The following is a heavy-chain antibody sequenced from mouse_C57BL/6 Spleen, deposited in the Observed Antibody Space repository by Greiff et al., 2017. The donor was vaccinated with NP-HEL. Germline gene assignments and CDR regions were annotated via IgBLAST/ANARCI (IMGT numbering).Heavy chain of an antibody. D-gene: IGHD1-1*01. V-gene: IGHV2-9-1*01. J-gene: IGHJ4*01. CDR2: IWTGGGT. CDR1: GFSLTSYA. Sequence: VKLMESGPGLVAPSQSLSITCTVSGFSLTSYAISWVRQPPGKGLEWLGVIWTGGGTNYNSALKSRLSISKDNSKSQVFLKMNSLQTDDTARYYCARNYYYGVATGLYYAMDYWGQGTSVTVSS. CDR3: ARNYYYGVATGLYYAMDY.